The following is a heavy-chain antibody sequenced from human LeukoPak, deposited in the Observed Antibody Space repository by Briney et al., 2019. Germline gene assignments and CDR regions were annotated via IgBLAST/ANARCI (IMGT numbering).Heavy chain of an antibody. D-gene: IGHD5-24*01. CDR3: VRGAGYNYPYYFDY. J-gene: IGHJ4*02. CDR1: GFKFRDHW. V-gene: IGHV3-7*03. Sequence: GGSLRLSCAVSGFKFRDHWMDWVRQAPGKGLEWVGHIKNDGSETYYLDSLKGRFSISRDNTNNALYLQMNSLRVEDTAVYYCVRGAGYNYPYYFDYWGQGTLVTVSS. CDR2: IKNDGSET.